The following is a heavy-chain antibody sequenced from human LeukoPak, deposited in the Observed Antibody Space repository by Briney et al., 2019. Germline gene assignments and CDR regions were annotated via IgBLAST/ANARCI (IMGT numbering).Heavy chain of an antibody. CDR2: IIPIPGIA. Sequence: GASVKLSCKASGGTFSSYAISWVRQSPGHGLEGMGRIIPIPGIAKYAQKFQGRVTITADKSTSTAYMELSSLRSEDTAVYYCARESMAYCGGDCYRDFDYWGQGTLVTVSS. D-gene: IGHD2-21*01. J-gene: IGHJ4*02. CDR1: GGTFSSYA. CDR3: ARESMAYCGGDCYRDFDY. V-gene: IGHV1-69*04.